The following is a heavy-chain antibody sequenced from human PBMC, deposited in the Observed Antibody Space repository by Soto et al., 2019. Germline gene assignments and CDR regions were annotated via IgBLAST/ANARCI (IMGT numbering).Heavy chain of an antibody. V-gene: IGHV3-30*18. Sequence: GGSLRLSCKASGFDFRGTGMHLVRQAPGKGLEWVAFISYDENTTDYGDSVKGRFTVSRDNSNNTLCPQMHSLTSDDTAVYYCAKVAASSWHDNWFAACGQGTPVTVAS. D-gene: IGHD6-13*01. CDR2: ISYDENTT. CDR1: GFDFRGTG. J-gene: IGHJ5*02. CDR3: AKVAASSWHDNWFAA.